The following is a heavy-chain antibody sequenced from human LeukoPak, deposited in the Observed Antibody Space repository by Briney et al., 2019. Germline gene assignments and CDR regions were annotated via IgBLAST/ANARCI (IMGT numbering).Heavy chain of an antibody. CDR1: GGSFSGYY. Sequence: KPSETLSLTCAVYGGSFSGYYWSWIRQPPGKGLEWIGEINHSGSTNYNPSLKSRVTISVDTSKNQFSLKLSSVTAADTAVYYCARGRAPYYYYYMDVWGKRTTVTLSS. V-gene: IGHV4-34*01. J-gene: IGHJ6*03. CDR2: INHSGST. CDR3: ARGRAPYYYYYMDV.